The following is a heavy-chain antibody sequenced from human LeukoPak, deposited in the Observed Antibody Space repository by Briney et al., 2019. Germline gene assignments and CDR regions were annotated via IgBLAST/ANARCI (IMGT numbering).Heavy chain of an antibody. CDR3: ARDIYCSSTSCYRWFDP. CDR1: GGSLSSYY. J-gene: IGHJ5*02. CDR2: IYYSGST. Sequence: SETLSLTCSVSGGSLSSYYWSWIRQPPGKGLWWIGNIYYSGSTNYNPSLKRRVTISVDTSKNQFSLKLSSVTAADTAVYYCARDIYCSSTSCYRWFDPWGQGTLVTVSS. D-gene: IGHD2-2*02. V-gene: IGHV4-59*12.